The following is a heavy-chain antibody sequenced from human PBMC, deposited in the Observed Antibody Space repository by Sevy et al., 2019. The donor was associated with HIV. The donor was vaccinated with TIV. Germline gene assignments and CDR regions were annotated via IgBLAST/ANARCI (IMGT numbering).Heavy chain of an antibody. D-gene: IGHD2-15*01. V-gene: IGHV3-15*01. Sequence: GGSLRLSCAASGFTFSNAWMSWVRQAPGKGLEWVGRIKSKTDGGKTDYAAPVKGRFTISRDDSKNTLYLQMNSLKTGDTAMYYCTTVTDCSGGSCYRAPNTDAFDIWGQGTMVTVSS. CDR3: TTVTDCSGGSCYRAPNTDAFDI. J-gene: IGHJ3*02. CDR1: GFTFSNAW. CDR2: IKSKTDGGKT.